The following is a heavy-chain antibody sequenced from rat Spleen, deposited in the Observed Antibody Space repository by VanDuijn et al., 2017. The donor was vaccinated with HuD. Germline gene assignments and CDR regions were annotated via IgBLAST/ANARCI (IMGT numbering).Heavy chain of an antibody. CDR1: GFSLTSDG. CDR3: TREGHTMDRATYWFAY. V-gene: IGHV2S12*01. Sequence: QVQLKESGPGLVQPSQTLSLTCTVSGFSLTSDGVSWVRQPPGKGLGWIAAVSSGGNTYYDSTLKSRLSISRETSQSQVFLKIYSLQTEDTAIYFCTREGHTMDRATYWFAYWGQGTLVTVSS. CDR2: VSSGGNT. D-gene: IGHD1-9*01. J-gene: IGHJ3*01.